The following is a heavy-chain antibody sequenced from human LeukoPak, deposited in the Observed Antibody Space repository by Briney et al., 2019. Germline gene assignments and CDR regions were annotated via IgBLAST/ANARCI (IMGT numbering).Heavy chain of an antibody. CDR2: ISVYNGNT. D-gene: IGHD3-10*01. CDR1: SSTFTTYG. Sequence: ASVTVSCTASSSTFTTYGFSWVRQAPGQGLEWMGWISVYNGNTDYAHKFQGRVTMTTDTSTSTVYMELRTLRSDDTAVYYCAKDNRWFGELLSNWFDPWGQGTLVTVSS. CDR3: AKDNRWFGELLSNWFDP. V-gene: IGHV1-18*01. J-gene: IGHJ5*02.